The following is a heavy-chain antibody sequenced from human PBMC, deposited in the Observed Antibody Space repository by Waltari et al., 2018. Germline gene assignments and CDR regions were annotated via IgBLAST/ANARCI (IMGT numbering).Heavy chain of an antibody. Sequence: QVQLQQWGAGLLKPSETLSLTCAVYGGSFSGYYYWSWIRQSPGKGLEWIGEINDSGSTNTNAALKSRVTRSVDTSKKQFSLKLSSVTAADTAVYYCARVRYYDYMWGSSREMGFDYWGQGTLVTVSS. CDR3: ARVRYYDYMWGSSREMGFDY. J-gene: IGHJ4*02. CDR2: INDSGST. CDR1: GGSFSGYYY. V-gene: IGHV4-34*01. D-gene: IGHD3-16*01.